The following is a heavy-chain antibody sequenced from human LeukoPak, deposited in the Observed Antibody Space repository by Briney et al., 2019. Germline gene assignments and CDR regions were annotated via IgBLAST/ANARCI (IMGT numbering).Heavy chain of an antibody. J-gene: IGHJ5*02. V-gene: IGHV4-59*08. Sequence: PSETLSLTCTVPSAAISRSYWIWIRQTPGKGLEWIGYISYSGVSTYNPSLGSRVTISRDTSKNEVSLNLSSVTAADTAVYFCARLPEGGYATSLGWRDPWGQGTRVTVSS. CDR1: SAAISRSY. D-gene: IGHD5-24*01. CDR3: ARLPEGGYATSLGWRDP. CDR2: ISYSGVS.